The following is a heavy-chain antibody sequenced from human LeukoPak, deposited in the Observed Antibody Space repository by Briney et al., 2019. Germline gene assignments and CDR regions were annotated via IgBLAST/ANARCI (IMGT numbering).Heavy chain of an antibody. CDR3: ARPEPYYYGSGFDP. J-gene: IGHJ5*02. V-gene: IGHV4-39*07. Sequence: SETLSLTCTVSGGSISNYYWGWIRQPPGMGLGWIGSIYYSGNTYYNPSLKSRVTISVDTSKNQFSLKLSSVTAADTAVYYCARPEPYYYGSGFDPWGQGTLVTVSS. CDR1: GGSISNYY. CDR2: IYYSGNT. D-gene: IGHD3-10*01.